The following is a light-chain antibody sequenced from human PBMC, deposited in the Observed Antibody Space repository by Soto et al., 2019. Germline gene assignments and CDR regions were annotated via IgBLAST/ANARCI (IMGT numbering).Light chain of an antibody. CDR1: QSVSSSY. CDR2: GAS. CDR3: QQYNTFPPWT. Sequence: TQSIGTVSLSQREKATLSCRASQSVSSSYLAWYQQKPGQAPRLLIYGASSRATGIPARFSGSGSGTEFTLTIICLQSEDSAVYYCQQYNTFPPWTFGQGAKVDFK. J-gene: IGKJ1*01. V-gene: IGKV3D-7*01.